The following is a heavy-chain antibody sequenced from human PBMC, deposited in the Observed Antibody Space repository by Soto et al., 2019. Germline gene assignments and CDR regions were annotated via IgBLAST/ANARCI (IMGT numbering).Heavy chain of an antibody. CDR1: GFTFSSYG. Sequence: QMQLVESGGGVVQPGRSLRLSCAASGFTFSSYGMHWVRQAPGKGLEWVAVISYDGSNKYYADSVKGRFTISRDNSKNTLYLQMNSLRAEDTAVYYCAKGDCGGDCYSFDAFDIWGQGTMVTVSS. CDR3: AKGDCGGDCYSFDAFDI. V-gene: IGHV3-30*18. J-gene: IGHJ3*02. CDR2: ISYDGSNK. D-gene: IGHD2-21*02.